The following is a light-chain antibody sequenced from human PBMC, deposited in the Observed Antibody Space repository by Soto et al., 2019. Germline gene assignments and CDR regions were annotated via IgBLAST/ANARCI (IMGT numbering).Light chain of an antibody. J-gene: IGLJ1*01. V-gene: IGLV2-8*01. CDR2: EVS. CDR3: TSHAGSNNYV. Sequence: QAVVTQPPSASGSPGQSVTISCTGTSSDVGGYNYVSWYQQHPGKAPKLIISEVSKRPSGVPDRFSGSKSGNTASLTVSVLQAEDEADYYCTSHAGSNNYVFGTGTKVTVL. CDR1: SSDVGGYNY.